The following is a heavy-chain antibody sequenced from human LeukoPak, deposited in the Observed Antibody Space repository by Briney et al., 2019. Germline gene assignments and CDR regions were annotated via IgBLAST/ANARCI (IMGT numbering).Heavy chain of an antibody. CDR2: IYYSGST. V-gene: IGHV4-39*01. J-gene: IGHJ4*02. CDR1: GGSISSSSYY. CDR3: ARFYSGYDPFDY. Sequence: PSETLSLTCTVSGGSISSSSYYWGWIRQPPGKGLEWIGSIYYSGSTYYNPSLKSRVTISVDTSKNQFSLKLSSVTAADTAVYYCARFYSGYDPFDYWGQGTLVTVSS. D-gene: IGHD5-12*01.